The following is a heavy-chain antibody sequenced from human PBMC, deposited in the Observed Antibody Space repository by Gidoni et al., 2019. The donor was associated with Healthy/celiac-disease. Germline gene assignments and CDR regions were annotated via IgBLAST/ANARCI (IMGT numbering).Heavy chain of an antibody. Sequence: QVQLVESGGGVVQPGRALRPSCAASGFTFSSYAMHWVRQAPGKGLEWVAGISYDGSNKYYADSVKGRFTISRDNSKNTLYLQMNSLRAEDTAVYYCARDAIVGATYYYYYMDVWGKGTTVTVSS. D-gene: IGHD1-26*01. CDR3: ARDAIVGATYYYYYMDV. V-gene: IGHV3-30-3*01. J-gene: IGHJ6*03. CDR1: GFTFSSYA. CDR2: ISYDGSNK.